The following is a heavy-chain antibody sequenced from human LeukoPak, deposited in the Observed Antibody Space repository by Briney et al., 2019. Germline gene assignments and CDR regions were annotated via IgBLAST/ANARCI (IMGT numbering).Heavy chain of an antibody. CDR2: ISPSSYI. J-gene: IGHJ4*02. Sequence: KSGGSLRLSCAASGFTFSSYTMNWVRQAPGKGLEWVSSISPSSYINYAGSVKGRFTISRDNAKNSLHLQMNSLRADDTALYFCARDMTTTVVTPPFDYWGPETRDTVSS. CDR3: ARDMTTTVVTPPFDY. V-gene: IGHV3-21*01. CDR1: GFTFSSYT. D-gene: IGHD4-23*01.